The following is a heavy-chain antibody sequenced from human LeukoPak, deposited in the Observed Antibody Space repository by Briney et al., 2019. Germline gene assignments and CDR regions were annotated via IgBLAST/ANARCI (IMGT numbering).Heavy chain of an antibody. Sequence: GGSLRLSCTVSGFTVSTNSMSWVRQAPGKGLEWVSFIYSDNTHYSDSVKGRFTISRDNSKNTLYLQMNSLRAEDTAVYYCARVSIAVAGIGALYFDYWGQGTLVTVSS. D-gene: IGHD6-19*01. CDR2: IYSDNT. CDR1: GFTVSTNS. J-gene: IGHJ4*02. CDR3: ARVSIAVAGIGALYFDY. V-gene: IGHV3-66*01.